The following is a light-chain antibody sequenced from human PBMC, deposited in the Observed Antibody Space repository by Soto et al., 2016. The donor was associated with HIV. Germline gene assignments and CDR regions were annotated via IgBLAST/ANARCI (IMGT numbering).Light chain of an antibody. CDR3: QQYNSYRLT. CDR1: QSINSW. CDR2: KAS. J-gene: IGKJ4*01. V-gene: IGKV1-5*03. Sequence: DIQMTQSPSTLSASVGDRVTITCRASQSINSWLAWYQQKAGKAPKLLIYKASSLESGVPSRFSGSGSGTEFTLTISSLQPDDFATYYCQQYNSYRLTFGGGTKLEI.